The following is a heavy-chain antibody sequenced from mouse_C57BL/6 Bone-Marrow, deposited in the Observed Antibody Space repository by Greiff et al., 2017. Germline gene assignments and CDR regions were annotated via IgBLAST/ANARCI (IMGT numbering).Heavy chain of an antibody. CDR2: ISYDGSN. CDR1: GYSITSGYY. D-gene: IGHD2-12*01. J-gene: IGHJ2*01. Sequence: EVKLVESGPGLVKPSQSLSLTCSVTGYSITSGYYWNWIRQFPGNKLEWMGYISYDGSNNYNPSLKNRISITRDTSKNQFFLKLNAVTTEDTATYYCARGECYPDYWGQGTTLTVSS. CDR3: ARGECYPDY. V-gene: IGHV3-6*01.